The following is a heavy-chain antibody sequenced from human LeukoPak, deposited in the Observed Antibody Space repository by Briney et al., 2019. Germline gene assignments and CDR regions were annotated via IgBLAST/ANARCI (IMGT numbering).Heavy chain of an antibody. Sequence: PSETLSLTCAVYGGSFSGYYWSWIRQPPGKGLEWIGEINHSGSTNYNPSLKSRVTISVDTSKNQFSLKLSSVTAADTAVYYCARHRGIAVAGTRRGLDYWGQGTLVTVSS. V-gene: IGHV4-34*01. CDR3: ARHRGIAVAGTRRGLDY. CDR1: GGSFSGYY. CDR2: INHSGST. D-gene: IGHD6-19*01. J-gene: IGHJ4*02.